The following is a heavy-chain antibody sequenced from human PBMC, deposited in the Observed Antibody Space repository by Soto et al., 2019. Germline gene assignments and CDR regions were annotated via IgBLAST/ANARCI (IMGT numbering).Heavy chain of an antibody. J-gene: IGHJ4*02. CDR1: GFTFRNYP. CDR3: AREPLLTESGPGGFDS. D-gene: IGHD3-10*01. Sequence: EVQLLESGGGLVQPGGSLGLSCAASGFTFRNYPMSWVRQAPGKGLEWVSGITFSGGSAYYADSVRGRFIISRDNSKNTVSVQMNSLRDDDTAVYYCAREPLLTESGPGGFDSWGQGVLVTVSS. CDR2: ITFSGGSA. V-gene: IGHV3-23*01.